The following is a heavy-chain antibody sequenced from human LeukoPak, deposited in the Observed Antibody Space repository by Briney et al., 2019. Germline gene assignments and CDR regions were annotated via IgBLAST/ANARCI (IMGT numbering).Heavy chain of an antibody. CDR3: ARGIAARHYYYYYMDV. Sequence: MPSETLSLTCAVYGGSFSGYYWSWIRQPPGKGLEWIGEINHSGSTNYHPPLKSRVTISVDTSKNQFSLKLSSVTAADTAVYYCARGIAARHYYYYYMDVWGKGTTVTVSS. CDR2: INHSGST. V-gene: IGHV4-34*01. D-gene: IGHD6-6*01. CDR1: GGSFSGYY. J-gene: IGHJ6*03.